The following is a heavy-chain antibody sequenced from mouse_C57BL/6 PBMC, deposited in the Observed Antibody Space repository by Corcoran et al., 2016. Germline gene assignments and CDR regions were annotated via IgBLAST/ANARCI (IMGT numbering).Heavy chain of an antibody. Sequence: QVQLQQSGVELVKPGASVKISCKASGYAFSSYWMNWVKQRPGKGLEWIGQIYPGDGDTNYNGKFKGKATLTADKSSSTAYMQLSSLTSEDSAVYFCARSRGTTVYFDYWGQGTTLTVSS. D-gene: IGHD1-1*01. CDR1: GYAFSSYW. J-gene: IGHJ2*01. V-gene: IGHV1-80*01. CDR2: IYPGDGDT. CDR3: ARSRGTTVYFDY.